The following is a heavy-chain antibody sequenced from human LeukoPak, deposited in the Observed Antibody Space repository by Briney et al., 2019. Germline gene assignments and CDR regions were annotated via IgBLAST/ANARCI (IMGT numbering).Heavy chain of an antibody. V-gene: IGHV4-61*02. CDR1: GGSISSGSYY. CDR3: ARHSGSSIDY. D-gene: IGHD6-13*01. Sequence: SETLSLTCTVSGGSISSGSYYWSWIRQPAGKGLEWIGRIYTSGSTNYNPSLKSRVTISVDTSKNQFSLKLSSVTAADTAVYYCARHSGSSIDYWGQGTLVTVSS. J-gene: IGHJ4*02. CDR2: IYTSGST.